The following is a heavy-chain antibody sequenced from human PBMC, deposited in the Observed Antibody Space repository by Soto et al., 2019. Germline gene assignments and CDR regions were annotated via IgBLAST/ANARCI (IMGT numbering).Heavy chain of an antibody. D-gene: IGHD3-3*01. CDR2: IYSSGST. V-gene: IGHV4-59*12. J-gene: IGHJ6*02. Sequence: SETLSLTCTVSGGSISSYYWSWIRQPPGKGLEWIGYIYSSGSTNYNPSLKSRVTISVDTSKNQFSLKLSSVTAADTAVYYCARAASKNVLRFLEWFSHMDVWGQGTTVTVSS. CDR3: ARAASKNVLRFLEWFSHMDV. CDR1: GGSISSYY.